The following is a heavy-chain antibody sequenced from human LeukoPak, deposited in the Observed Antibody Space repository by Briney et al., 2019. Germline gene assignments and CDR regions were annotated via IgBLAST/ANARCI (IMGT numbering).Heavy chain of an antibody. D-gene: IGHD6-19*01. CDR3: AREYTLYRSGWFLDY. CDR2: IDYSGST. CDR1: GDSSSNSIYY. J-gene: IGHJ4*02. Sequence: KPSETLSLTCSVSGDSSSNSIYYWGWIRQPPGRGLEWIGTIDYSGSTYYNPSLKSRATISADMSKNQFCLKLSSVTAADTAVYYCAREYTLYRSGWFLDYWGQGTVVTVSS. V-gene: IGHV4-39*07.